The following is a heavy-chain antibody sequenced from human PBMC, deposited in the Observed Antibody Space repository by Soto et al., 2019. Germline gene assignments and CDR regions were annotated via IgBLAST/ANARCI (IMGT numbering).Heavy chain of an antibody. CDR3: ARGVAGSGFDL. CDR1: GDSVSSNTAA. J-gene: IGHJ4*01. CDR2: TYYRSNRRH. V-gene: IGHV6-1*01. D-gene: IGHD6-19*01. Sequence: PSQTLSLTCAISGDSVSSNTAAWHWLTSSSSICLGWLGTTYYRSNRRHDYALSVKSRITVNPDTSKNHFSLQLNSVTPDDTAVYYCARGVAGSGFDLWGHGTLVTVSS.